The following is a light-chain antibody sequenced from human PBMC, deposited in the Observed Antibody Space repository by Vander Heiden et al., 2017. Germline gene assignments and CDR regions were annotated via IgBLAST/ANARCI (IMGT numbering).Light chain of an antibody. Sequence: QVVLTQSPSASASLGAPVKLTCTLSSGHSRYDIAWHKQQPEKGPRFLMKINSDGSHSKGDGLPDRFSGSSSGAERYLTISTLQSEDEADYYCQTWGTGIRVFGGGTKLTVL. CDR1: SGHSRYD. V-gene: IGLV4-69*01. J-gene: IGLJ2*01. CDR2: INSDGSH. CDR3: QTWGTGIRV.